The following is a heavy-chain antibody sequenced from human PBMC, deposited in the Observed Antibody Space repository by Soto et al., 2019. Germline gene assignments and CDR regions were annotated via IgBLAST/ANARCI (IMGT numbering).Heavy chain of an antibody. D-gene: IGHD2-2*01. CDR1: GGSMTSYY. Sequence: SETLSLTCTVSGGSMTSYYWTWIRQPAGKGLEWIGRVYSSGGTHYNPSLKSRVTISLDTSKNQFSLRLLSVTDADTAVYFCARGQRLPDWFYPRGQRTSVTVSS. CDR2: VYSSGGT. J-gene: IGHJ5*02. CDR3: ARGQRLPDWFYP. V-gene: IGHV4-4*07.